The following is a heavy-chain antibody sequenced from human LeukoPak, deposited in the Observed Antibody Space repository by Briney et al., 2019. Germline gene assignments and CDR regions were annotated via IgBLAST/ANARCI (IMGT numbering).Heavy chain of an antibody. CDR3: AKISTPYDSGGYYFY. J-gene: IGHJ4*02. Sequence: HPGGPLRLSCAASGFTFSSYAMSWVRQAPGKGLEWVSGISGSGGGTYYADSVKGRFTISRDNSKNTLYLQMSSLRAEDTAVYYCAKISTPYDSGGYYFYWGQGTLVTVSS. D-gene: IGHD3-22*01. CDR2: ISGSGGGT. CDR1: GFTFSSYA. V-gene: IGHV3-23*01.